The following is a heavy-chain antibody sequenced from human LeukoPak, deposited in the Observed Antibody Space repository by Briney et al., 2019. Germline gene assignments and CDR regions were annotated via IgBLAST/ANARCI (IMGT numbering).Heavy chain of an antibody. CDR2: ISWNSGSI. D-gene: IGHD3-10*01. J-gene: IGHJ4*02. V-gene: IGHV3-9*03. CDR1: GFTFSSYA. CDR3: AKSNSAGGSGSYYVDYFDY. Sequence: PGGSLRLSCAASGFTFSSYAMSWVRQAPGKGLEWVSGISWNSGSIGYADSVKGRFTISRDDAKNSLYLQMNSLRAEDMALYYCAKSNSAGGSGSYYVDYFDYWGQGTLVTVSS.